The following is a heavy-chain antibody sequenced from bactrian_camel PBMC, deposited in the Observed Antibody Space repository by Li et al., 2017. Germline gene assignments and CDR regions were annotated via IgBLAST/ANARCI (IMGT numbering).Heavy chain of an antibody. D-gene: IGHD5*01. J-gene: IGHJ6*01. CDR2: IGTGGGFE. CDR1: GRTYSKWC. V-gene: IGHV3-3*01. Sequence: HVQLVESGGGSVQAGGSLRLSCAASGRTYSKWCMGWFRQAPGKEREGVASIGTGGGFEYYAESVQGRFTIAFDNAEKILYLEMNNLNDEDTALYRCAASWGMSAMAALGRIDRPDYGYWGDGTQVTVS. CDR3: AASWGMSAMAALGRIDRPDYGY.